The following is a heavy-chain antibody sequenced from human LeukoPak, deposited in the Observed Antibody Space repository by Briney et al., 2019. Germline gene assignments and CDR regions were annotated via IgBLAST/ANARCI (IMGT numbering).Heavy chain of an antibody. V-gene: IGHV4-59*01. CDR2: IYYSGST. Sequence: PSETLSLTCTVSGGSISSYYWSWIRQPPGKGLEWIGYIYYSGSTNYNPSLKSRVTISVDTSKNQFSLKLSSVTAADTAVYYCARDYCSSTSCYSGSAWFDPWGQGTLVTVSS. J-gene: IGHJ5*02. CDR3: ARDYCSSTSCYSGSAWFDP. D-gene: IGHD2-2*01. CDR1: GGSISSYY.